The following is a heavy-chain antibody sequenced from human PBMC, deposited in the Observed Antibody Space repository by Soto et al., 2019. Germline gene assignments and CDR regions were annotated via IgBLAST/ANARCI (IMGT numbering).Heavy chain of an antibody. CDR3: ATSEAWDNWNYRPNFDY. D-gene: IGHD1-7*01. Sequence: GGSLRLSCAASGFTFSSYAMSWVRQAPGKGLEWVSAISGSGGSTYYADSVKGRFTISRDNSKNTLYLQMNSLRAEDTAVYYCATSEAWDNWNYRPNFDYWGQGTLVTVSS. CDR2: ISGSGGST. J-gene: IGHJ4*02. CDR1: GFTFSSYA. V-gene: IGHV3-23*01.